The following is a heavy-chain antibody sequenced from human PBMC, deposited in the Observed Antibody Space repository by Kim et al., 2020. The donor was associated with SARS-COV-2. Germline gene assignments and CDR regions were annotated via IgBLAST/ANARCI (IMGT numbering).Heavy chain of an antibody. Sequence: YTDSVKDRFTISRDNAKKSLYLQMNSLRAEDTAVYYCAGSPREIDYWGQGTLVIVSS. D-gene: IGHD1-26*01. J-gene: IGHJ4*02. CDR3: AGSPREIDY. V-gene: IGHV3-11*04.